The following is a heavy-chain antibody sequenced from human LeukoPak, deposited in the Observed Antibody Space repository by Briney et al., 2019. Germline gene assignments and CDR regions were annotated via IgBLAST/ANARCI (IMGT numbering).Heavy chain of an antibody. Sequence: PSETLSLTCTVSGGSITNSGHFWTWFRQPAGKSLEWIGRIHAIEGTRYNPSLKSRVTISVDKSKNQFSLKLSSVTAADTAVYYCAGGDTAMDYWGQGTLVTVSS. J-gene: IGHJ4*02. CDR1: GGSITNSGHF. D-gene: IGHD5-18*01. CDR2: IHAIEGT. V-gene: IGHV4-61*02. CDR3: AGGDTAMDY.